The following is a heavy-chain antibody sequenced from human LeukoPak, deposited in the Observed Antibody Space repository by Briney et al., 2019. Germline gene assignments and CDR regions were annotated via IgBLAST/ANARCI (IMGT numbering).Heavy chain of an antibody. Sequence: GGSLRPSCAASGFTFSSYGMHWVRQAPGKGLEWVAFIRYDGSDKYYADSVNGRFTISRDNSKNTLYLEMNSLRAEDTAVYYCAKDDLGTAFYFDHWGQGTLVTVSS. D-gene: IGHD5-18*01. CDR2: IRYDGSDK. CDR1: GFTFSSYG. J-gene: IGHJ4*02. CDR3: AKDDLGTAFYFDH. V-gene: IGHV3-30*02.